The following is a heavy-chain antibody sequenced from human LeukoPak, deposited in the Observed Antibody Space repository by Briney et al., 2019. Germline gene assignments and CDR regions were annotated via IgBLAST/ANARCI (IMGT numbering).Heavy chain of an antibody. V-gene: IGHV4-39*01. CDR2: IDYSGST. J-gene: IGHJ5*02. CDR1: AGSISSSSYD. Sequence: SETLSRTCTVSAGSISSSSYDWGWIRQHPGKGLEWIGSIDYSGSTYYNPSLKSRGTISVDTSKNQFSLKLSSVTAADTAVYYCPWGRYFDWLLEDNWFDPWGQGTLVTVSS. D-gene: IGHD3-9*01. CDR3: PWGRYFDWLLEDNWFDP.